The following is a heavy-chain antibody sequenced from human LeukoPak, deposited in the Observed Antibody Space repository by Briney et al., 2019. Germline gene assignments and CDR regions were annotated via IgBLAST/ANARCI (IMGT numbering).Heavy chain of an antibody. CDR1: GYTFTSYG. D-gene: IGHD6-19*01. J-gene: IGHJ4*02. V-gene: IGHV1-18*01. Sequence: ASVKVSCKASGYTFTSYGISWVRQAPGQGLEWMGWISGYNGNTNYAQKLQGRVTMTTDTSTSTAYMELRSLRSDDTAVYYCARDLKRGYSSGRYSWGTGSSNDYWGQGTLVTVSS. CDR3: ARDLKRGYSSGRYSWGTGSSNDY. CDR2: ISGYNGNT.